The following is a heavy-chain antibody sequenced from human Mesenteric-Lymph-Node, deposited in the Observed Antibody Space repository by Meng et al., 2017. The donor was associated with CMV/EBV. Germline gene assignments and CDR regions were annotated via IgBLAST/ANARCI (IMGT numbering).Heavy chain of an antibody. Sequence: CTVSGASVASSDYYWGWVRQSPGKGLEWIGNVYFRGGTYYNPYLKSRASISIDRSKNQFSLNLIAVTAADTAVYYCGLPIASTGYFDRWGQGALVTVSS. J-gene: IGHJ4*02. CDR3: GLPIASTGYFDR. CDR2: VYFRGGT. D-gene: IGHD3-3*02. V-gene: IGHV4-39*01. CDR1: GASVASSDYY.